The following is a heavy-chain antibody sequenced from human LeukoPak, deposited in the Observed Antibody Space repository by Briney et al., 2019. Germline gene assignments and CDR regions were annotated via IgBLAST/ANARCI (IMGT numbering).Heavy chain of an antibody. CDR1: GYTFTSYY. V-gene: IGHV1-46*01. D-gene: IGHD3-3*01. J-gene: IGHJ4*02. Sequence: GASVKVSCKASGYTFTSYYIHWVRQAPGQGLEWMGIINPSGGSTTYAQKFQGRVTMTRDMSTSTVYMELISLRSEDTAVYYCARVSLEWFADYWGQGTLVTVSS. CDR2: INPSGGST. CDR3: ARVSLEWFADY.